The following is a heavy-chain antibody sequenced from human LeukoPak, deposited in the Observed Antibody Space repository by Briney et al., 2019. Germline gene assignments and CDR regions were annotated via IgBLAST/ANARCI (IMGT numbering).Heavy chain of an antibody. CDR3: ATGSGSYLWSY. CDR1: GGSLSSYY. CDR2: IYYSGST. V-gene: IGHV4-59*01. D-gene: IGHD3-10*01. J-gene: IGHJ4*02. Sequence: SETLSLTCTVSGGSLSSYYWSWIRQPPGKGLEWIGYIYYSGSTNYNPSLKSRVTISVDTSKNQFSLKLSSVTAADTAVYYCATGSGSYLWSYWGQGTLVTVSS.